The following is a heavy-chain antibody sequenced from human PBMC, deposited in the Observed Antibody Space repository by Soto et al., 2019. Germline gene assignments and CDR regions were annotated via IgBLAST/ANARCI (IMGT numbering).Heavy chain of an antibody. CDR2: ISSSSSYI. Sequence: KLSCAASGFTFSSYSMNWVRQAPWKGLELVSSISSSSSYIYYADSVKGRFTISRDNAKNSLYLQMNSLRAEDTAVYYCARDSAMVTHWGQGTRVTVSS. CDR3: ARDSAMVTH. V-gene: IGHV3-21*01. D-gene: IGHD5-18*01. J-gene: IGHJ4*02. CDR1: GFTFSSYS.